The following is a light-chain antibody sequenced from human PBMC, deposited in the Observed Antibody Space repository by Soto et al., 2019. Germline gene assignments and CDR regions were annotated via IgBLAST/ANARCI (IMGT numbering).Light chain of an antibody. V-gene: IGLV2-8*01. CDR3: SSYAGSNNFWV. CDR2: EVS. Sequence: QSVLTQPPSVSGAPGQRVTISCTGTSSDVGSYNYVSWYQEYPGKAPKLMIYEVSKRPSGVPDRFSGSKSGNTASLTVSGLQPEDEADYYCSSYAGSNNFWVFGGGTKVTVL. CDR1: SSDVGSYNY. J-gene: IGLJ2*01.